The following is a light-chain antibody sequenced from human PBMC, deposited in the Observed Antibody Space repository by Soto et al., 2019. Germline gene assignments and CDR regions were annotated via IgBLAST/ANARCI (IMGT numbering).Light chain of an antibody. V-gene: IGLV2-23*01. CDR1: SSDFGSYNL. J-gene: IGLJ2*01. Sequence: QSALTQPASVSGSPGQSITVSCTGTSSDFGSYNLVSWYQQHPGRAPKLVIYAGNKRPSGISARFSGSKSGNTASLTISGLLAEDEADYYCCSYAGPNDMIFAGGTKLTVL. CDR3: CSYAGPNDMI. CDR2: AGN.